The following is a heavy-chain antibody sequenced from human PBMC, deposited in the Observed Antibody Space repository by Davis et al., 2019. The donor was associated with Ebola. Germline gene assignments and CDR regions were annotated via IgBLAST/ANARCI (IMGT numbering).Heavy chain of an antibody. Sequence: GGSLRLSCAASGFTFSTYSMSWVRQAPGKGLEWVAVIWYDGSNKYYADSVKGRFTISRDNSKNTLYLQMNSLRAEDTAVYYCGREHCSGSNCYSHYYYYGMDVWGQGTTVIVSS. D-gene: IGHD2-15*01. V-gene: IGHV3-33*08. CDR3: GREHCSGSNCYSHYYYYGMDV. CDR1: GFTFSTYS. J-gene: IGHJ6*02. CDR2: IWYDGSNK.